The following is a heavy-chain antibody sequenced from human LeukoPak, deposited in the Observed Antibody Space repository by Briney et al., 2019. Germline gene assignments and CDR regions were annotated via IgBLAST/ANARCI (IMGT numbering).Heavy chain of an antibody. D-gene: IGHD2-15*01. Sequence: GGSLRLSCAASGFTFSSYGMSWVRQAPGKGLEWVSAISGSGGSTYYADSVKGRFTISRDNSKNTLYLQMNSLRAEDTAVYYCAIGVGYCSGGSCYYLDYWGQGTLVTVSS. CDR2: ISGSGGST. J-gene: IGHJ4*02. CDR3: AIGVGYCSGGSCYYLDY. V-gene: IGHV3-23*01. CDR1: GFTFSSYG.